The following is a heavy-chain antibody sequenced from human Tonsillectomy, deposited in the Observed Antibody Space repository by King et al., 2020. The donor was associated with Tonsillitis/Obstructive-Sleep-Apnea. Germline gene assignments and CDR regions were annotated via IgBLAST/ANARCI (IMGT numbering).Heavy chain of an antibody. CDR1: GFTFSTYS. Sequence: VQLVESGGGLVKPGGSLRLSCAASGFTFSTYSMNWVRQAPGKGLEWVSSISGTSGYIYYADSVRGRFTISIDNAKNSLSLQMNSLSAEDTAVYFCARPGVDSGPYYPYYYYAMDVWGQGTTVTVSS. CDR2: ISGTSGYI. CDR3: ARPGVDSGPYYPYYYYAMDV. V-gene: IGHV3-21*01. D-gene: IGHD1-26*01. J-gene: IGHJ6*02.